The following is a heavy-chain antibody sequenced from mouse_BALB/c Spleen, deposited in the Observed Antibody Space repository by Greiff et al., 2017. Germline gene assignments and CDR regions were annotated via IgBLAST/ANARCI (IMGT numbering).Heavy chain of an antibody. V-gene: IGHV1-82*01. CDR2: IYPGDGDT. J-gene: IGHJ3*01. Sequence: VQLQQSGPELVKPGASVKISCKASGYAFSSSWMNWVKQRPGQGLEWIGRIYPGDGDTNYNGKFKGKATLTADKSSSTAYMQLSSLTSVDSAVYFCARWSMVNGGFAYWGQGTLVTVSA. CDR1: GYAFSSSW. CDR3: ARWSMVNGGFAY. D-gene: IGHD2-10*02.